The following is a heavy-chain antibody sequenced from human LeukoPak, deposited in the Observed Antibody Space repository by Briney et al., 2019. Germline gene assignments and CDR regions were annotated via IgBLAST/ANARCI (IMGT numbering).Heavy chain of an antibody. V-gene: IGHV1-2*02. J-gene: IGHJ4*02. CDR3: ARDNGSGSYLFDY. CDR2: INPNSGGT. D-gene: IGHD3-10*01. Sequence: ASVKVSCKASGYTFTGYYMHWVRQAPGQGLEWMGWINPNSGGTNYAQKFQGRVTMTRDTPISTAYMELSRLRSDDTAVYYCARDNGSGSYLFDYWGQGTLVTVSS. CDR1: GYTFTGYY.